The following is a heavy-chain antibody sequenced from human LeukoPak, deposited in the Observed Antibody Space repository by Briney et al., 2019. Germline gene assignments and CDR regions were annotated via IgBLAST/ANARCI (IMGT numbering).Heavy chain of an antibody. Sequence: ASVKVSCKASGYTFTSYDINWVRQATGQGLEWMGWMNPNSGNTGYAQKFQGRVTMTRNTSISTAYMELSSLRSEDTAVYYRARGPGGWGFFDYWGQGTLSPSPQ. J-gene: IGHJ4*02. CDR3: ARGPGGWGFFDY. CDR2: MNPNSGNT. D-gene: IGHD6-19*01. CDR1: GYTFTSYD. V-gene: IGHV1-8*01.